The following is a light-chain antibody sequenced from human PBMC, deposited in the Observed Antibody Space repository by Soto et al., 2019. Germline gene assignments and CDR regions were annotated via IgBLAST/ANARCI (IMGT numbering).Light chain of an antibody. CDR2: EVT. CDR1: SSDVGGYNY. CDR3: SSYAGSNNPVV. Sequence: QSALTQPPSASGSPGQSVTISRTGTSSDVGGYNYVSWYQQHPGKAPKLMIYEVTKRPSGVPDRFSGSKSGNTASLTVSGLQAEDEADYYCSSYAGSNNPVVFGGGTKLTVL. J-gene: IGLJ2*01. V-gene: IGLV2-8*01.